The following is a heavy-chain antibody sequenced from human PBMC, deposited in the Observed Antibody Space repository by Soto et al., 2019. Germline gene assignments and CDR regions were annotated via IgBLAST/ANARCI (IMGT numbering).Heavy chain of an antibody. V-gene: IGHV3-23*01. J-gene: IGHJ4*02. CDR3: AKDPSTGSADY. Sequence: QPGGSLRLSCAPSGFTFSDYAMSWVRQAPGKGLEWVSTISGGGFDTHYADSVKGRFTISRDNVKDTLYIQMNSLRVEDTAVYYCAKDPSTGSADYWGQGTLVTVSS. D-gene: IGHD3-9*01. CDR1: GFTFSDYA. CDR2: ISGGGFDT.